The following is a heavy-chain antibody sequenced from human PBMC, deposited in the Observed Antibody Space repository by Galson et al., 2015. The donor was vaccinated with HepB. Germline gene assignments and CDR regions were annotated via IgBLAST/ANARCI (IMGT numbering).Heavy chain of an antibody. V-gene: IGHV3-33*08. CDR1: GFTFSSYW. CDR2: IWYDGSNK. D-gene: IGHD1-26*01. Sequence: SLRLSCAASGFTFSSYWMSWVRQAPGKGLEWVAVIWYDGSNKYYADSVKGRFTISRDNSKNTLYLQMNSLRAEDTAVYYCARAKDSGSPPYYYYYYGMDVWGQGTTVTVSS. J-gene: IGHJ6*02. CDR3: ARAKDSGSPPYYYYYYGMDV.